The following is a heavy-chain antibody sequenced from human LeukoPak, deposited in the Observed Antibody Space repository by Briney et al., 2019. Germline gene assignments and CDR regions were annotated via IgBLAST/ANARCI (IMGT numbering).Heavy chain of an antibody. CDR1: GGSFSGYY. V-gene: IGHV4-34*01. J-gene: IGHJ4*02. D-gene: IGHD6-25*01. Sequence: SETLSLTCAVYGGSFSGYYWSWIRQPPGKGLEWIGEINHSGSTNYNPSLKSRVTISVDTSKNQFSLKLSSVTAADTAVYYCARARYRCVDYWGQGTLVTVSS. CDR2: INHSGST. CDR3: ARARYRCVDY.